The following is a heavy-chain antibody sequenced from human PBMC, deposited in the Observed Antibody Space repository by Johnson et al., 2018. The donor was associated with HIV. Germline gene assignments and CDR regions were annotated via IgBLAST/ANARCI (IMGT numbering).Heavy chain of an antibody. D-gene: IGHD4/OR15-4a*01. CDR3: ARDTVVPFGDGAFDI. CDR2: ISYDGSNK. Sequence: QVQLVESGGGVVQPGRSLRLSCAASGFTFSSYAMHWVRQAPGKGLEWVAVISYDGSNKYYADSVKGRFTISRDNSKNTLYLQMNSLRAEDTAVYYCARDTVVPFGDGAFDIWGQGTMVTVSS. J-gene: IGHJ3*02. V-gene: IGHV3-30*04. CDR1: GFTFSSYA.